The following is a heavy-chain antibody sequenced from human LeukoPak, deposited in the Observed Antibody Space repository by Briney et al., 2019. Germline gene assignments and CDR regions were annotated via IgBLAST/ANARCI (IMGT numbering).Heavy chain of an antibody. V-gene: IGHV3-23*01. D-gene: IGHD3-10*01. Sequence: PGGSLRLSCAASGFTFSSYGMSWVRQAPGKGLEWVSAISGSGGSTYYADSVKGRFTISRDNSKNTLYLQMNSLRAEDTAVYYCAKDVLWFGELSRPYYYYMDVWGKGTTVTISS. CDR1: GFTFSSYG. J-gene: IGHJ6*03. CDR2: ISGSGGST. CDR3: AKDVLWFGELSRPYYYYMDV.